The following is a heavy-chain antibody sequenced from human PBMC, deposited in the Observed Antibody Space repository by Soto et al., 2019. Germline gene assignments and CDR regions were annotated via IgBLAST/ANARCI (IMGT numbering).Heavy chain of an antibody. V-gene: IGHV1-2*04. J-gene: IGHJ6*02. CDR2: INPNSGGT. D-gene: IGHD2-2*02. CDR3: VREGRGDCSSTSCYTGSGYYYYYYGMDV. Sequence: QVQLVQSGAEVKKPGASVKVSCKASGYTFTGYYMHWVRQAPGQGLEWMGWINPNSGGTNYAQKFQGWVTMTRDTSISTAYMELSRLRSDDTAVYYCVREGRGDCSSTSCYTGSGYYYYYYGMDVWGQGTTVTVSS. CDR1: GYTFTGYY.